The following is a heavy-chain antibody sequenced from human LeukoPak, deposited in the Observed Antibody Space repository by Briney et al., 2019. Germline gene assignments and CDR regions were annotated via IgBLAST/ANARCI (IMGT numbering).Heavy chain of an antibody. J-gene: IGHJ5*02. CDR1: GGSISSGDYY. Sequence: SQTLSLTCTVSGGSISSGDYYWSWIRQPPGKGLEWIGYIYYSGSTYYNPSLKSRVTISVDRSKNQFSLKLSSVTAADTAVYYCARGKNDFWSGNWFDPWGQGTLVTVSS. CDR3: ARGKNDFWSGNWFDP. V-gene: IGHV4-30-4*01. D-gene: IGHD3-3*01. CDR2: IYYSGST.